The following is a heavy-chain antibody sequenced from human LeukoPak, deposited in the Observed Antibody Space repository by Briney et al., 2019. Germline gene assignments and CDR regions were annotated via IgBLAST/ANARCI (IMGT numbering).Heavy chain of an antibody. CDR2: ISGSGGDT. D-gene: IGHD3-16*01. CDR3: ATQGGNFDY. V-gene: IGHV3-23*01. CDR1: GFTFSSHG. Sequence: GGSLRLSCAASGFTFSSHGMNWVRQAPGKGLEWVSGISGSGGDTYYADSVKGRFTISRDNSKNTLYLQMNSLRAEDTAVYYCATQGGNFDYWGQGTLVTVSS. J-gene: IGHJ4*02.